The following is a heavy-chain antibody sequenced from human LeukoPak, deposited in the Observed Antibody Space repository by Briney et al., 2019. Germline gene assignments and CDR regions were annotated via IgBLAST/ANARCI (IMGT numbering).Heavy chain of an antibody. V-gene: IGHV3-64*01. J-gene: IGHJ4*02. CDR2: ISSNGGST. CDR1: GFTFSSYA. Sequence: PGGSLRLSCAASGFTFSSYAMHWVRQAPGKGLEYVSAISSNGGSTYYANSVKGRFTISRDNSKNTLYLQMNSLRAEDTAVYYCAKDMDMTTVTPIDYWGQGTLVTVSS. D-gene: IGHD4-17*01. CDR3: AKDMDMTTVTPIDY.